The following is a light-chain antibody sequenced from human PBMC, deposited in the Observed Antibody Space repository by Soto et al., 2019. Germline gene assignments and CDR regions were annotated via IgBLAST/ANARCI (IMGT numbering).Light chain of an antibody. CDR2: DAS. J-gene: IGKJ1*01. V-gene: IGKV1-5*01. CDR1: QSISSW. CDR3: QQYNSYSFWT. Sequence: IHMTQAPSTLSASVLYRVTITCLSSQSISSWLAWYQQKPGKAPKLLIYDASSLESGVPSRFSGSGSGTEFTLTISSLQPDDFATYYCQQYNSYSFWTFGQGTKVDIK.